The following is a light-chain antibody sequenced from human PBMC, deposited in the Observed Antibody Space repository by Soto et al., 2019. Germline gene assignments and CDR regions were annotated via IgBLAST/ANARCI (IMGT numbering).Light chain of an antibody. V-gene: IGKV1-5*03. J-gene: IGKJ1*01. Sequence: DIQMTQSPSTLSASVEDRVSITCRASQSISSWLAWYQQIPGKAPNLLIYLASSLESGVPSRFSGSGSGTEFTLTISSLQPGDFATYYCQQYHSYPWTFGQGTKVEIK. CDR3: QQYHSYPWT. CDR1: QSISSW. CDR2: LAS.